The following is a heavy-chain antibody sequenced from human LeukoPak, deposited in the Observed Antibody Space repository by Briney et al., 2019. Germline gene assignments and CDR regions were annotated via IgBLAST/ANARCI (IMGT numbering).Heavy chain of an antibody. CDR2: IHYSGNT. Sequence: PSETLSLTCTVSGGSISSSYWSWIRQPPGKGLDWIGYIHYSGNTNSNPSLKSRVTMSVDTSNNQFSLKLTSVTAADTAVYYCARDTVGSSSTLDYWGQGTLVSVSS. D-gene: IGHD6-13*01. CDR3: ARDTVGSSSTLDY. J-gene: IGHJ4*02. V-gene: IGHV4-59*01. CDR1: GGSISSSY.